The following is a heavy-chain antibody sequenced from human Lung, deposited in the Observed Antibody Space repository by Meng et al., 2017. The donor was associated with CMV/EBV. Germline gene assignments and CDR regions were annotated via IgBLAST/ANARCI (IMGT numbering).Heavy chain of an antibody. CDR3: AGWAGKGDSGDFWTGPYDY. J-gene: IGHJ4*02. CDR1: GGTFSSFT. Sequence: SVXVSCKATGGTFSSFTLNWVRQAPGQGPEWMGGVIPTSGTAKYPQKFQGRVTITTDESTNTAYMEVSSLRSDDTAVYYCAGWAGKGDSGDFWTGPYDYWXQGTLVTVSS. CDR2: VIPTSGTA. D-gene: IGHD3/OR15-3a*01. V-gene: IGHV1-69*05.